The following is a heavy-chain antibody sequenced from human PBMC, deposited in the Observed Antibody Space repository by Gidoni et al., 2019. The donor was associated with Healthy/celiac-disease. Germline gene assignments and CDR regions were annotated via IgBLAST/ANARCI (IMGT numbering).Heavy chain of an antibody. CDR1: GGSLRSGRYA. J-gene: IGHJ4*02. Sequence: QLQLQESGAGLVKPSQTLSLTCAVSGGSLRSGRYAWIWFRQPPGKGLGWNGYIYHRGSAYYNPSLTSRFSIYVDRSKNQVSLKLSSVTAADTAVYYCARVVGDGSWGYYNEGDGCLDYWGQGTLVTVSS. CDR3: ARVVGDGSWGYYNEGDGCLDY. V-gene: IGHV4-30-2*01. D-gene: IGHD3-10*01. CDR2: IYHRGSA.